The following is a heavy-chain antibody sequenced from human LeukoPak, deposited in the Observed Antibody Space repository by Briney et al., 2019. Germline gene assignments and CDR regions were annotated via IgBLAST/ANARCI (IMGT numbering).Heavy chain of an antibody. D-gene: IGHD6-13*01. CDR2: IYYSGST. Sequence: PSETLSLTCTVSLDSTTSNFWSWIRQPPGKGLEWIGYIYYSGSTNYNPSLKSRVTISVDTSKNQFSLKLSSVTAADTAVYYCATYSSRNLDYWGQGTLVTVSS. V-gene: IGHV4-59*12. CDR1: LDSTTSNF. J-gene: IGHJ4*02. CDR3: ATYSSRNLDY.